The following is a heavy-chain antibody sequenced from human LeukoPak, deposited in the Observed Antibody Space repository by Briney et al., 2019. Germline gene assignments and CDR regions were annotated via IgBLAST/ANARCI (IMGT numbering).Heavy chain of an antibody. D-gene: IGHD2-15*01. CDR3: ASTSEGYCSGGSCRYYYYGMDV. Sequence: SQTLSLTCAISGDSVSSNSAAWNWIRQSPSRGLEWLGRTYYRSKWYNDYAVSVKSRITINPDTSKNQFSLQLNSVTPEDTAVYYCASTSEGYCSGGSCRYYYYGMDVWGQGTTVTVSS. CDR1: GDSVSSNSAA. J-gene: IGHJ6*02. V-gene: IGHV6-1*01. CDR2: TYYRSKWYN.